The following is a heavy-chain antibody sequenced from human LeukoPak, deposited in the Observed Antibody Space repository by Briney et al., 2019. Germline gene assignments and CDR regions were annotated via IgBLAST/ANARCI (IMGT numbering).Heavy chain of an antibody. CDR1: GGSISSYY. J-gene: IGHJ4*02. V-gene: IGHV4-59*12. CDR3: ARLNSRWSYFFDS. CDR2: IYYSGST. D-gene: IGHD6-13*01. Sequence: SETLSLTCTVSGGSISSYYWSWIRQPPGKGLEWIGYIYYSGSTNYNPSLKSRVTISVDTSKNQFSLSLTSVTAADTAVYYCARLNSRWSYFFDSWGQGSLVTVSS.